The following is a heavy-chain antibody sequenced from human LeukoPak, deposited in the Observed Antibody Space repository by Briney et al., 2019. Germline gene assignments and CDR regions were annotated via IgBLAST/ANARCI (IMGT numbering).Heavy chain of an antibody. Sequence: GASVKVSCKASAYTCTSYGISWVRQAPGQGLEWMGWISAYNGNTDYAQSLQGRVTMTIDTSTSTVYMELRSLRSDDTAVYYCARDVGRSYDLDYWGQGTLVTVSS. J-gene: IGHJ4*02. CDR1: AYTCTSYG. V-gene: IGHV1-18*01. CDR2: ISAYNGNT. D-gene: IGHD3-16*01. CDR3: ARDVGRSYDLDY.